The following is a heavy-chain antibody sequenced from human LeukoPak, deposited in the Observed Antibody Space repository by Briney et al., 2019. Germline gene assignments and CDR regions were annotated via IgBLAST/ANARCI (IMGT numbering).Heavy chain of an antibody. CDR1: GFTFSSYW. J-gene: IGHJ4*02. D-gene: IGHD1-26*01. V-gene: IGHV3-7*01. CDR3: TRISGSYAAYFDY. CDR2: IKQDGSEK. Sequence: PGGSLRLSCAASGFTFSSYWMSWVRQAPGKGLEWVAHIKQDGSEKHYVDSVKGRFTISGDNAKNSLYLQMNSLRAEDTAVYYCTRISGSYAAYFDYWGQGTLVSVSS.